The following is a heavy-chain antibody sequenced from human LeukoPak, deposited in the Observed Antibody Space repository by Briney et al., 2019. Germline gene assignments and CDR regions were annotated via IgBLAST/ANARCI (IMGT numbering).Heavy chain of an antibody. CDR3: AKDPNGDWVGAFDM. J-gene: IGHJ3*02. CDR1: GFTFSRYA. Sequence: PGGSLRLSCEASGFTFSRYAMSGVRQAPGKGPEWVSGISASGGTAYFADSVKGRFIISRDSSKNTLFLQMNSLRAEDTALYYCAKDPNGDWVGAFDMWGQGTKVTVSS. D-gene: IGHD3-10*01. V-gene: IGHV3-23*01. CDR2: ISASGGTA.